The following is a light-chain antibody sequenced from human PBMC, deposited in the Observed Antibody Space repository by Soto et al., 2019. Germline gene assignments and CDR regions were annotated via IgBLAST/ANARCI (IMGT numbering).Light chain of an antibody. V-gene: IGLV1-40*01. J-gene: IGLJ1*01. CDR1: SSNIGAGYD. CDR2: GNS. Sequence: QSVLTQPLSVSGARGQRDPISCTGSSSNIGAGYDVHWYQQLPGTAPKLLIYGNSNRPSGVPDRFSGSKSGTSASLAITGLQAEDEADYYCQSYDSSLSVLYVFGTGTKVTVL. CDR3: QSYDSSLSVLYV.